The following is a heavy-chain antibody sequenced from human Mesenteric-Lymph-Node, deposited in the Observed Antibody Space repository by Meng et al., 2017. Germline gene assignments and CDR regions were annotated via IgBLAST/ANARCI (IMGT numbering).Heavy chain of an antibody. Sequence: GESLKISCAASGFTFSSYAMSWVRQAPGKGLEWVSAISGSGGSTYYADSVKGRFTISRDNSKNTLYLQMNSLRAEDTAVYYCARDNTWIQLWPDAFDIWGQGTMVTVSS. CDR2: ISGSGGST. CDR3: ARDNTWIQLWPDAFDI. CDR1: GFTFSSYA. V-gene: IGHV3-23*01. D-gene: IGHD5-18*01. J-gene: IGHJ3*02.